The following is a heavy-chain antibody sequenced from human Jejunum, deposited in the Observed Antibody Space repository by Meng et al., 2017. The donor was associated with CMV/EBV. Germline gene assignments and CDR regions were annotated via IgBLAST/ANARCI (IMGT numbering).Heavy chain of an antibody. V-gene: IGHV3-23*03. CDR1: GFTFTTYA. CDR3: AKFGTASEHY. CDR2: IYSGGSST. J-gene: IGHJ4*02. Sequence: LSCAASGFTFTTYAMSWVRQAPGKGLEWVSVIYSGGSSTYYADSVKGRFTISRDNSKNTLYLQMNSLRAEDTAVYYCAKFGTASEHYWGQGTLVTVSS. D-gene: IGHD1-14*01.